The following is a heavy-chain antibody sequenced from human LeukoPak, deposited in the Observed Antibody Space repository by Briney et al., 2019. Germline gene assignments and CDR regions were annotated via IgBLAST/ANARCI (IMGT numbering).Heavy chain of an antibody. J-gene: IGHJ3*01. V-gene: IGHV4-34*01. Sequence: PSETLSLTCAVYGESLNRHYWSWIRQPPGKGLEWIGEGDNTGGTKFNPSLKGRVTISADTSNNQFSLKLTSVTAADTAVYYCARQVVVVVAATGPEGRAFYLWGQGTMVTVSS. CDR1: GESLNRHY. D-gene: IGHD2-15*01. CDR2: GDNTGGT. CDR3: ARQVVVVVAATGPEGRAFYL.